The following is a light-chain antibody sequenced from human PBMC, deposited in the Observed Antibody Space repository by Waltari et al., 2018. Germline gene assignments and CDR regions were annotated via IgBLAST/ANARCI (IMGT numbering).Light chain of an antibody. CDR3: CSYAGSYTFV. J-gene: IGLJ7*01. CDR2: DVV. V-gene: IGLV2-11*01. Sequence: QSALTQPRSVSGSPGQSVTISCSGTSSDIGNYNFVSWYQQHPGNAPKLLIYDVVKRPSGVPDRFSGSKSGNTASLTISGLQTKDEGDYYCCSYAGSYTFVFGGGTQLTVL. CDR1: SSDIGNYNF.